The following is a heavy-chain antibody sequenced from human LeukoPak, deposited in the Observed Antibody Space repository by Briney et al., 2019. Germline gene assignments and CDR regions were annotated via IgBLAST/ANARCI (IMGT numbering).Heavy chain of an antibody. CDR1: GFTFSSYG. CDR3: AKDPRGATGTDFDY. CDR2: IRYDGSNK. V-gene: IGHV3-30*02. D-gene: IGHD1-26*01. J-gene: IGHJ4*02. Sequence: GGSLRLSCAASGFTFSSYGMHWVRQAPGKGLEWVAFIRYDGSNKYYADSVKGRFTISRDNSKNTLYLQMNSLRAEDTAVYYCAKDPRGATGTDFDYWGQGTLVTVSS.